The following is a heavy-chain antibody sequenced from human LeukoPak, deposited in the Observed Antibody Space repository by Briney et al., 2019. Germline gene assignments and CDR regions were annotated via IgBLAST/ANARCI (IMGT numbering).Heavy chain of an antibody. CDR3: ARQSTGSYYSPIDY. V-gene: IGHV1-18*01. Sequence: ASVKVSCKASGYTFTSYGISWVRQAPGQGLEWMGWVSTYNGNTKYAQNLQGRVTTTTDTSTSTAYMELRSLRSDDTAMYYCARQSTGSYYSPIDYWGQETLVTVSS. D-gene: IGHD1-26*01. CDR2: VSTYNGNT. J-gene: IGHJ4*02. CDR1: GYTFTSYG.